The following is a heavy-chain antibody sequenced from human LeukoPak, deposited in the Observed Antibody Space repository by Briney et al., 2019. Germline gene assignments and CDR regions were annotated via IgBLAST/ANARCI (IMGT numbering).Heavy chain of an antibody. CDR1: GGSISSGGYY. V-gene: IGHV4-31*03. J-gene: IGHJ5*02. D-gene: IGHD3-3*01. CDR3: ARAYYDFWSGYYSGLWFDP. CDR2: IYYSGST. Sequence: ASETLSLTCTVSGGSISSGGYYWSWIRQHPGKGLEWIGYIYYSGSTYYNPSLKSRVTISVDTSKNQFSLKLSSVTAADTAVYYCARAYYDFWSGYYSGLWFDPWGQGTLVTVSS.